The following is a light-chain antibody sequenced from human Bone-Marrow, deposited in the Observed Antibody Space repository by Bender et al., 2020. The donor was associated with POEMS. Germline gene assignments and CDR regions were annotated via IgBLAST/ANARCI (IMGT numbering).Light chain of an antibody. V-gene: IGLV3-10*01. J-gene: IGLJ3*02. Sequence: SLELTQPPSVSVSPGQTARITCSGDLLPKKYAYWYRQKSGQAPVMVSYEDDRRPFGIPERFSGSSSGTVASLIITGAQVEDEADYFCYSTDTSGRGVFGGGTKLTIL. CDR1: LLPKKY. CDR2: EDD. CDR3: YSTDTSGRGV.